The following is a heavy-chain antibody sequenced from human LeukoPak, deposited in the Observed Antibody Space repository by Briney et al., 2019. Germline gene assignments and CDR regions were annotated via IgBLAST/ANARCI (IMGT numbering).Heavy chain of an antibody. CDR2: IYYSGST. CDR3: ARRKIYYGMDV. V-gene: IGHV4-38-2*01. Sequence: PGGSLRLSCAASGFTFSSYWMHWVRQPPGKGLEWIGSIYYSGSTYYNPSLKSRVTISVDTSKNQFSLKLSSVTAADTAVYYCARRKIYYGMDVWGQGTTVTVSS. J-gene: IGHJ6*02. CDR1: GFTFSSYW.